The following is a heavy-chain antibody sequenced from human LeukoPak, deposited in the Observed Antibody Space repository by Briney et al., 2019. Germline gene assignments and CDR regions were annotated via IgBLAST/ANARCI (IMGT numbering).Heavy chain of an antibody. CDR3: ARDLGGIAGS. CDR2: INEDGSIT. J-gene: IGHJ4*02. V-gene: IGHV3-74*01. D-gene: IGHD1-26*01. CDR1: GFTFTRYW. Sequence: GGSLRLSCADSGFTFTRYWMHWVRQVPGKGLDWVSRINEDGSITTHADSVRGRFTISRDNARDTLYLQMNSLRSEDTAVYYCARDLGGIAGSWGQGTLVTVSS.